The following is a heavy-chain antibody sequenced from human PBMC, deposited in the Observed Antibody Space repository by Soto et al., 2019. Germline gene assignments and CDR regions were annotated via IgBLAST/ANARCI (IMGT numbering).Heavy chain of an antibody. Sequence: ASVKVSCKDSGYTFTSYGIRWVRQAPGHGLEWMGWISAYNGNTNYAQKLQGRVTMTTDTSTSTAYMELRSLRSDDTAVYYCARGNSASMLAAADYWGQGTLVTVSS. J-gene: IGHJ4*02. CDR2: ISAYNGNT. D-gene: IGHD6-13*01. CDR3: ARGNSASMLAAADY. CDR1: GYTFTSYG. V-gene: IGHV1-18*01.